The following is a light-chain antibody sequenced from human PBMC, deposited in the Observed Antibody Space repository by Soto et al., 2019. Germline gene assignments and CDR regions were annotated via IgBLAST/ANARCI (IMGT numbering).Light chain of an antibody. Sequence: VLTQSPATVSVSPLDIATLSFMASQSVGTSLAWYQQKPGQAPRLLIYGASNRATGIPDRFSGSGSGTDFTLTISKLEPEDFAVYHCQQYGGSPRTFGQGTKVDIK. CDR2: GAS. CDR3: QQYGGSPRT. V-gene: IGKV3-20*01. J-gene: IGKJ1*01. CDR1: QSVGTS.